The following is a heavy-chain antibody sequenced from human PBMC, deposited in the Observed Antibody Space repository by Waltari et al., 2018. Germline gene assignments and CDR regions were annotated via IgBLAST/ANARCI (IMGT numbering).Heavy chain of an antibody. V-gene: IGHV3-74*01. CDR2: MVRDGSRA. CDR1: GFTFSNNW. CDR3: ASQGGEYYDSDHYFDH. Sequence: EVQLVESGGGLVQPGESLRLSCAASGFTFSNNWMNWVRQAPGTGTVVLWLSRMVRDGSRATDADSVKGRFTISRDNANNTLFLQMNSRRAEDTALYYCASQGGEYYDSDHYFDHWGQGTLVTVSS. D-gene: IGHD3-16*01. J-gene: IGHJ4*02.